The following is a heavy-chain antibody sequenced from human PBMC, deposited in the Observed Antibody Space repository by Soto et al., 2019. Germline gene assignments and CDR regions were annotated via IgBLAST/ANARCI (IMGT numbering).Heavy chain of an antibody. CDR3: ARDSTYYYDSSGYYHFDY. Sequence: QVQLVQSGAEVKKPGSSVKVSCKASGGTFSSYAISWVRQAPGQGLEWMGGIIPIFGTANYAQKFQGRVTITADESTSTAYMELSRLRSEDTAVYYCARDSTYYYDSSGYYHFDYWGQGTLVTVSS. CDR1: GGTFSSYA. V-gene: IGHV1-69*01. J-gene: IGHJ4*02. CDR2: IIPIFGTA. D-gene: IGHD3-22*01.